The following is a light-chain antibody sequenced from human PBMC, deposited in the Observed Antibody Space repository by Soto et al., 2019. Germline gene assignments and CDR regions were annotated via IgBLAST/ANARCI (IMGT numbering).Light chain of an antibody. V-gene: IGLV2-23*02. J-gene: IGLJ1*01. Sequence: QSVLTHIASVSRFYGRSITISSTGTSSYVGSYNLVSWYQQHPGKATKLMIYEVSKRHSGVSNRFSGSKSGNTASLTISGLQAEDEADYDCCAYAGSSTYVFGTGTKVTVL. CDR1: SSYVGSYNL. CDR3: CAYAGSSTYV. CDR2: EVS.